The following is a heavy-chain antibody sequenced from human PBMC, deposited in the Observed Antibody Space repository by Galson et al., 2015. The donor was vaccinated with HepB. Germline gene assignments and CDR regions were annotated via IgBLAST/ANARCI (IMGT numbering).Heavy chain of an antibody. CDR1: GGSISSYY. CDR2: IYYSGST. J-gene: IGHJ5*02. Sequence: ETLSLTCTVSGGSISSYYWGWIRQPPGKGLEWIGSIYYSGSTYYNPSLKSRVTISVDTSKNQFSLKLSSVTAADTAVYYCARDREYFNWFDPWGQGTLVTVSS. D-gene: IGHD2/OR15-2a*01. CDR3: ARDREYFNWFDP. V-gene: IGHV4-39*07.